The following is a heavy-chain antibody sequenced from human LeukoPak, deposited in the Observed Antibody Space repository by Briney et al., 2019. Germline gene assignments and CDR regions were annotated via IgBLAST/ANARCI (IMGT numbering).Heavy chain of an antibody. CDR3: ARVGIAAAGHFDY. Sequence: GASVKVSRKASGYTFTSYDINWVRQATGQGLEWMGWMNPNSGNTGYAQKFQGRVTMTRNTSISTAYMELSSLRSEDTAVYYCARVGIAAAGHFDYWGQGTLVTVSS. D-gene: IGHD6-13*01. J-gene: IGHJ4*02. CDR2: MNPNSGNT. V-gene: IGHV1-8*01. CDR1: GYTFTSYD.